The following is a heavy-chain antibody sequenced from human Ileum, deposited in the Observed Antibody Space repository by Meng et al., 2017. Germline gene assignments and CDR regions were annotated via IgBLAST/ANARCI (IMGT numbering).Heavy chain of an antibody. V-gene: IGHV4-34*01. CDR1: GGSFSGYY. CDR2: INHSGST. Sequence: QVQLKQWGEGLLKPSETLSPTCAVYGGSFSGYYWSWIRQPPGKGLEWIGEINHSGSTNYNPSLKSRVTISVDTSKNQFSLKLSSVTAADTAVYYCARGGGRYGPDFDYWGQGTLVTVSS. J-gene: IGHJ4*02. D-gene: IGHD3-16*01. CDR3: ARGGGRYGPDFDY.